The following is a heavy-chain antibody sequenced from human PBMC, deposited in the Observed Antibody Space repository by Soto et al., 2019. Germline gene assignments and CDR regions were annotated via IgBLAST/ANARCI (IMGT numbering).Heavy chain of an antibody. CDR2: IYYSGST. D-gene: IGHD3-16*01. V-gene: IGHV4-39*01. CDR3: ARHLYVTFAY. J-gene: IGHJ4*02. CDR1: GDSISSSSYY. Sequence: QLQLQESGPGLVKPSETLSLTCTVSGDSISSSSYYWGWIRQPPGKGLEWIGSIYYSGSTYYNPSLKRRFTISGDTSKNQVSLRLRSETAADTAVYHCARHLYVTFAYWGQGTLVTVSS.